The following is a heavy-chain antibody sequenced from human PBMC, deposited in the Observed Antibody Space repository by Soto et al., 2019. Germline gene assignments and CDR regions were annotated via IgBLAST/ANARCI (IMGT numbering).Heavy chain of an antibody. CDR2: IYYSGST. J-gene: IGHJ4*02. D-gene: IGHD2-8*01. CDR3: AIARGEDCTNGVCSRPFAY. V-gene: IGHV4-59*01. CDR1: GGSISSYY. Sequence: PSETLSLTCTVSGGSISSYYWSWIRQPPGKGLEWIGYIYYSGSTNYNPSLKSRVTISVDTSKNQFSLKLSSVTAADTAVYYCAIARGEDCTNGVCSRPFAYWGQGTLVTVSS.